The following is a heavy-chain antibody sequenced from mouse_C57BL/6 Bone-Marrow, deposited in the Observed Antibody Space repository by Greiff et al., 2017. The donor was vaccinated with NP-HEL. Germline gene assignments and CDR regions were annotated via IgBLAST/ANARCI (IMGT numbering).Heavy chain of an antibody. CDR2: IHPNSGST. Sequence: QVQLQQPGAELVKPGASVKLSCKASGYTFTIYWMHWVKQRPGQGLEWIGMIHPNSGSTNYNEKFKSKATLTVDKSSSTAYMQLSSLTSEDSAVYYCARRNWVYFDYWGQGTTLTVSS. V-gene: IGHV1-64*01. CDR3: ARRNWVYFDY. J-gene: IGHJ2*01. CDR1: GYTFTIYW. D-gene: IGHD4-1*01.